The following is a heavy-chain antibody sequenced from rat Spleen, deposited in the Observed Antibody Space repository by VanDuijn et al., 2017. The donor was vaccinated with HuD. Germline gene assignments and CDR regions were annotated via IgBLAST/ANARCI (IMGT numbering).Heavy chain of an antibody. D-gene: IGHD3-8*01. Sequence: EVQLVESGGGLVQPGRSLKLSCAASGFTFSDYNMAWVRQAPKKGLEWVATISYDGSSTYYRDSVKGRFTISRDNAKSILYLQMNGLRSEDTATYYCARHSSAPIYVMDAWGHGASVTVSS. CDR2: ISYDGSST. CDR3: ARHSSAPIYVMDA. CDR1: GFTFSDYN. J-gene: IGHJ4*01. V-gene: IGHV5-7*01.